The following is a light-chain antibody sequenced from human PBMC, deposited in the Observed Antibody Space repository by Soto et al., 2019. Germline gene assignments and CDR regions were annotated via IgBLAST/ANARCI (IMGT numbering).Light chain of an antibody. CDR2: HST. CDR1: SSNIGAGYN. J-gene: IGLJ3*02. CDR3: QSFDLSVSWV. Sequence: QSVLTQPPSVSGAPGQRVTISCTGSSSNIGAGYNVQWYQQLPGTAPKLFIYHSTNRPSGVPDRFSASKSGTSASLTITGLQAEDEADYFCQSFDLSVSWVFGGGTKLTVL. V-gene: IGLV1-40*01.